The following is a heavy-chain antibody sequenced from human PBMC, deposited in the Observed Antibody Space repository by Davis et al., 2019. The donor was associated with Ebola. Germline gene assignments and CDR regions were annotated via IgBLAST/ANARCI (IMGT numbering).Heavy chain of an antibody. CDR3: AKGRGYSYGYYFDY. J-gene: IGHJ4*02. D-gene: IGHD5-18*01. CDR1: GFTFDDYA. CDR2: ISWNSGSI. Sequence: SLKISCAASGFTFDDYAMHWVRQAPGKGLEWVSLISWNSGSIGYADSVKGRFTISRDNAKNSLYLQMNSLRAEDTALYYCAKGRGYSYGYYFDYWGQGTLVTVSS. V-gene: IGHV3-9*01.